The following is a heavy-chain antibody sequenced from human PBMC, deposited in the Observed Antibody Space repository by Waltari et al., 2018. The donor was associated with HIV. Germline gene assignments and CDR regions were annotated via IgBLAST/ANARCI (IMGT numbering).Heavy chain of an antibody. Sequence: QVQLQQWGAGLLKPSETLSLTCAVYGGSFSGYYWSWIRQPPGKGLDWIGEINHSGSTNYNPSLKSRVTISVDTSKNQFSLKLSSVTAADTAVYYCARGRVSMIVVVPRGNWFDPWGQGTLVTVSS. CDR2: INHSGST. V-gene: IGHV4-34*01. CDR3: ARGRVSMIVVVPRGNWFDP. CDR1: GGSFSGYY. D-gene: IGHD3-22*01. J-gene: IGHJ5*02.